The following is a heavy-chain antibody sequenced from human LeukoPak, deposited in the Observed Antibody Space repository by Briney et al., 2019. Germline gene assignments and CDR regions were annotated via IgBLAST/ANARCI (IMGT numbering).Heavy chain of an antibody. Sequence: LSLTCTVSGGSISSGGYYWSWVRQAPGKGLEWVSAISGSGGSTYYADSVKGRFTISRDNSKNTLYLQMNSLRAEDTAVYYCAKDYYGSGSWYNWFDPWGQGTLVTVSS. CDR2: ISGSGGST. J-gene: IGHJ5*02. D-gene: IGHD3-10*01. V-gene: IGHV3-23*01. CDR3: AKDYYGSGSWYNWFDP. CDR1: GGSISSGGYY.